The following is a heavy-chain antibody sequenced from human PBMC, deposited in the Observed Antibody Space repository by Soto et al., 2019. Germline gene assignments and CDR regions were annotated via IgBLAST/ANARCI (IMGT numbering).Heavy chain of an antibody. V-gene: IGHV1-46*03. CDR1: EYTFTDYF. Sequence: QVQLVQSGAEVKKPGASVKLSCQASEYTFTDYFIHWVRQAPGQGLEWMGLINLGGTTTTYAQKLQRRLTIIRDSSTRTAYMELSSLRSEDTAVYYCCGEEGGMRDVDDWGQGTVVSVSS. J-gene: IGHJ4*02. D-gene: IGHD3-16*01. CDR2: INLGGTTT. CDR3: CGEEGGMRDVDD.